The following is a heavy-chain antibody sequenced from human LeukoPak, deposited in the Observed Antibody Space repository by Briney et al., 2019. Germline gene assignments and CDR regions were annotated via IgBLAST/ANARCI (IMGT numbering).Heavy chain of an antibody. CDR1: GYRFTSYW. CDR2: IYPGDSDT. CDR3: ARQNCGGDCSQLNWFDP. J-gene: IGHJ5*02. Sequence: GASLKISLKGSGYRFTSYWIGWVRPMPGKGLGWVGIIYPGDSDTRYSPSFQGQVTISADKSVSTAYLQWSSLKASDTAMYYCARQNCGGDCSQLNWFDPWGQGTLVTVSS. V-gene: IGHV5-51*01. D-gene: IGHD2-21*01.